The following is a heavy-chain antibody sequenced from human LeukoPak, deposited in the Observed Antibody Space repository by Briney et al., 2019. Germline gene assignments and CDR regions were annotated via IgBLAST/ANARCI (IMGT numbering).Heavy chain of an antibody. Sequence: PGGSLRLSCAASGFIFSSYSMNWVRQAPGKGLEWVSSISSSSSYIYYADSVKGRFTISRNNAKNSLYLQMNSLRAEDTAVYYCARRGYSYGYGRYYFDYWGQGTLVTVSS. D-gene: IGHD5-18*01. CDR1: GFIFSSYS. CDR2: ISSSSSYI. V-gene: IGHV3-21*01. J-gene: IGHJ4*02. CDR3: ARRGYSYGYGRYYFDY.